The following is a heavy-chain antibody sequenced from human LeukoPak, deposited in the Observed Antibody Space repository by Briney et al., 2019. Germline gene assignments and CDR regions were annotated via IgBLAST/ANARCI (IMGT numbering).Heavy chain of an antibody. V-gene: IGHV3-11*04. D-gene: IGHD3-9*01. CDR2: ISSSGSTI. Sequence: TGGSLRLSCAASGFTFSDYYMSWIRQAPGKGLEWVSYISSSGSTIYYADSVKGRFTISRDNAKNSLYLQMNSLRAEDTAAYYWARDTVLTGYYYFGYWGQGTLVTVSS. J-gene: IGHJ4*02. CDR1: GFTFSDYY. CDR3: ARDTVLTGYYYFGY.